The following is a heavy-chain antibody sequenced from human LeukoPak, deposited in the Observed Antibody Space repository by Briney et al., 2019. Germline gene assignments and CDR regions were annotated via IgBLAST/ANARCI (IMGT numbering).Heavy chain of an antibody. CDR3: ARESECSGGRCLDSFDI. D-gene: IGHD2-15*01. CDR2: IYTSGST. V-gene: IGHV4-61*02. CDR1: GGSISSGSYY. J-gene: IGHJ3*02. Sequence: SETLSLTSTVSGGSISSGSYYWTWIRQPARKGLEWIGRIYTSGSTIYNPSLKSRVTISVDTSKNQFSLKLSSVTAADTAVYYCARESECSGGRCLDSFDIWGQGTMVTVSS.